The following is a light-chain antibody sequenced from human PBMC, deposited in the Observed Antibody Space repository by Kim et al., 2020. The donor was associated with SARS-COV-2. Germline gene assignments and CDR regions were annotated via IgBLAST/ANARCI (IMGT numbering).Light chain of an antibody. V-gene: IGKV3-20*01. Sequence: EIVLTQSPGTLSLSPGERATLSCRASQSLASTYLAWYQQKPGQAPKLLIYATSTRATGIPDRFSGSGSGTDFSLTISRLEPEDFAVYYCQQCGRSPYSFGQGTKLEI. CDR2: ATS. J-gene: IGKJ2*01. CDR1: QSLASTY. CDR3: QQCGRSPYS.